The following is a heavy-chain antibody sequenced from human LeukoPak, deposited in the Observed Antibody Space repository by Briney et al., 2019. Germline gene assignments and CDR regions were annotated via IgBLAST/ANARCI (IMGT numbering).Heavy chain of an antibody. J-gene: IGHJ6*03. D-gene: IGHD6-19*01. CDR3: ARVHRDSSGWPTSSYYYYYMDV. V-gene: IGHV3-23*01. CDR1: GFTFSSYG. Sequence: GGTLRLSCAASGFTFSSYGMSWVRQAPGKGLEWVSAISGSGGSTYYADSVKGRFTISRDNSKDTLYLQMNSLRAEDTAVYYCARVHRDSSGWPTSSYYYYYMDVWGKGTTVTVSS. CDR2: ISGSGGST.